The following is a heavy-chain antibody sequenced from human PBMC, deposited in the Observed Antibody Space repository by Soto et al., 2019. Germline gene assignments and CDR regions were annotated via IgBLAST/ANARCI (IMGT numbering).Heavy chain of an antibody. CDR3: STSVYCSTTRCYYYYGLDV. Sequence: QVQLVQSGAEVKKPGSSVKVSCKVSGGTFSSHSINWVRQAPGQGPEWMVGIIPIFGTENYAQKFKGRVTITADESKGTAYMELSSLTSEDTALYYCSTSVYCSTTRCYYYYGLDVWGQGTTVIVSS. J-gene: IGHJ6*02. D-gene: IGHD2-2*01. CDR2: IIPIFGTE. CDR1: GGTFSSHS. V-gene: IGHV1-69*01.